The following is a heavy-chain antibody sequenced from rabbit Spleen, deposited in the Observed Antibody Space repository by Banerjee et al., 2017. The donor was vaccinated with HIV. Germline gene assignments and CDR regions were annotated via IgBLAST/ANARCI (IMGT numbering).Heavy chain of an antibody. D-gene: IGHD8-1*01. CDR2: VAAGVSLTS. Sequence: QSLEESGGDLVKPGASLTLTCTASGFSFTYIDYLCWVRQPPGKGPEWIACVAAGVSLTSYYATWAKGRFTISKTSSTTVTLQMTSLTAADTATYFCAWDSGTSFSSYGMDLWGPGTLVT. CDR3: AWDSGTSFSSYGMDL. J-gene: IGHJ6*01. CDR1: GFSFTYIDY. V-gene: IGHV1S40*01.